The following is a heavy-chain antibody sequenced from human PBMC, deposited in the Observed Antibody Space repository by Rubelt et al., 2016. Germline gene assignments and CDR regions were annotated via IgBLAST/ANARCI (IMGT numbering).Heavy chain of an antibody. V-gene: IGHV3-30*04. CDR1: GFTFSSYA. CDR3: AKDFYYYDSSGIIWNALDY. D-gene: IGHD3-22*01. CDR2: ISYDGSNK. J-gene: IGHJ4*02. Sequence: GGGVVQPGRSLRLSCAASGFTFSSYAMHWVRQAPGKGLEWVAVISYDGSNKYYADSVKGRFTISRDNSKNTLYLQMNSLRAEDTAVYYCAKDFYYYDSSGIIWNALDYWGQGTLVTVSS.